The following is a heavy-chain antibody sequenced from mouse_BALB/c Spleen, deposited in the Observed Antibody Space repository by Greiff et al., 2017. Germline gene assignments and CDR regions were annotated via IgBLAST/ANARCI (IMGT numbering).Heavy chain of an antibody. CDR2: IDPANGNT. Sequence: VQLKESGAELVKPGASVKLSCTASGFNIKDTYMHWVKQRPEQGLEWIGRIDPANGNTKYDPKFQGKATITADTSSNTAYLQLSSLTSEDTAVYYCALDSSGSWGQGTLVTVSA. CDR1: GFNIKDTY. D-gene: IGHD3-2*01. J-gene: IGHJ3*01. V-gene: IGHV14-3*02. CDR3: ALDSSGS.